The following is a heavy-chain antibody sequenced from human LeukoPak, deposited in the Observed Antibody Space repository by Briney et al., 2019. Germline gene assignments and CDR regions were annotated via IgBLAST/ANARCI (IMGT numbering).Heavy chain of an antibody. Sequence: GGSLRLSCAASGFTFNNHYMHWVRQAPGKGLEWLAFISHDGSHKDLADSVKGRVTISRDNSKNTLYLQGDSLRVEDTAVYYCARGGDAYSLRKYFDYWGQGTLVTVSS. D-gene: IGHD5-24*01. CDR3: ARGGDAYSLRKYFDY. CDR2: ISHDGSHK. J-gene: IGHJ4*02. CDR1: GFTFNNHY. V-gene: IGHV3-30*04.